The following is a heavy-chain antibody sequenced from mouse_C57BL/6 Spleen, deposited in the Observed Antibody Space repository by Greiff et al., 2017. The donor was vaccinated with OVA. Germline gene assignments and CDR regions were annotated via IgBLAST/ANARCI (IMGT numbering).Heavy chain of an antibody. CDR3: AREEIYYGYDVYFDY. V-gene: IGHV1-72*01. Sequence: KESCKASGYTFTSYWMHWVKQRPGRGLEWIGRIDPNSGGTKYNEKFKSKATLTVDKPSSTAYMQLSSLTSEDSAVYYCAREEIYYGYDVYFDYWGQGTTLTVSS. CDR1: GYTFTSYW. J-gene: IGHJ2*01. CDR2: IDPNSGGT. D-gene: IGHD2-2*01.